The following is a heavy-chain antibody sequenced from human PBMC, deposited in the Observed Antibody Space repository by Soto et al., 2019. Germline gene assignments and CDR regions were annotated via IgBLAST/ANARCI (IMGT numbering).Heavy chain of an antibody. D-gene: IGHD6-19*01. V-gene: IGHV1-69*12. CDR1: GGTFSSYA. J-gene: IGHJ4*02. Sequence: QVQLVQSGAEVKKPGSSVKVSCEASGGTFSSYAISWVRQAPGQGLEWMGGIIPIFGTANYAQKFQGRVTITADESTGTAYMELSSLRAEDTVVYYCARGGEQWLIFDYWGQGTLVTVSS. CDR2: IIPIFGTA. CDR3: ARGGEQWLIFDY.